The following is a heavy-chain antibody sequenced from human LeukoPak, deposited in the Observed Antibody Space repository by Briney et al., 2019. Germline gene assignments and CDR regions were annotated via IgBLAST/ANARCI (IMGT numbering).Heavy chain of an antibody. CDR3: ARGPPYCTNGVCFHFDY. Sequence: ASVKVSCKASGYTFTSYAMHWVRQAPGQRLEWMGWINAGNGNTKYSQKFQGRVTITADESTSTAYMELSSLRSEDTAVYYCARGPPYCTNGVCFHFDYWGQGALVTVSS. J-gene: IGHJ4*02. V-gene: IGHV1-3*01. D-gene: IGHD2-8*01. CDR2: INAGNGNT. CDR1: GYTFTSYA.